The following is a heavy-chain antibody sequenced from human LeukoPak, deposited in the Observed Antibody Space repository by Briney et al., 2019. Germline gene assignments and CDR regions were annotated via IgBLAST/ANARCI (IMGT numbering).Heavy chain of an antibody. Sequence: PGRSLRLSCAASGFTFDDYAMHWVRQAPGKGLEWVSGISWNSGSIGYADSVKGRFTISRDNAKNSLYLQMNSLGVEDTAVYYCAKGGYSSSLLHHYMDVWGKGTTATVSS. D-gene: IGHD6-6*01. V-gene: IGHV3-9*01. CDR3: AKGGYSSSLLHHYMDV. CDR1: GFTFDDYA. CDR2: ISWNSGSI. J-gene: IGHJ6*03.